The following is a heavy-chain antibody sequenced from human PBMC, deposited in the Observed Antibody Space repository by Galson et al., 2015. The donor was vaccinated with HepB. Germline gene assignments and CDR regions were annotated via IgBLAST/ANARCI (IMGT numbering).Heavy chain of an antibody. V-gene: IGHV1-18*01. CDR1: GYSFSTNG. CDR3: ARAGGEWEPIDF. CDR2: ISAYSGNT. D-gene: IGHD1-26*01. J-gene: IGHJ4*02. Sequence: SVKVSCKASGYSFSTNGIAWVRQAPGQGLEWVGWISAYSGNTEYAEKFQDRVTLTAETPTTTAYMELRSLRSDDTALYYCARAGGEWEPIDFWGQGTLVSVSA.